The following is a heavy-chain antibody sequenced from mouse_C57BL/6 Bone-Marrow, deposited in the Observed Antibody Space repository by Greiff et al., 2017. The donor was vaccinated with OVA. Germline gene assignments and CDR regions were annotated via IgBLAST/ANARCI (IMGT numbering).Heavy chain of an antibody. CDR2: IYPSDSET. V-gene: IGHV1-61*01. CDR1: GYTFTSYW. CDR3: AIEGTVVFDY. Sequence: QVQLQQPGAELVRPGSSVKLSCKASGYTFTSYWMDWVKQRPGQGLEWIGNIYPSDSETHYNQEFKDKATLTVDKSSSTAYMQLSSLTSEDSAVYYCAIEGTVVFDYWGQGTTLTVSS. J-gene: IGHJ2*01. D-gene: IGHD1-1*01.